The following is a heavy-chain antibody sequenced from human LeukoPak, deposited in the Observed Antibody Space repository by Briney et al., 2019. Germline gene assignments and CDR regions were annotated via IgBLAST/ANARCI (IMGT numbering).Heavy chain of an antibody. CDR2: IIPIFGTA. Sequence: SVKVSCKASGGTFSSYAISWVRQAPGQGREWMGGIIPIFGTANYAQKFQGRVTITTDESTSTAYMELSSLRSEDTAVYYCASHYCSSTSCHIDYWGQGTLVTVSS. CDR1: GGTFSSYA. D-gene: IGHD2-2*01. J-gene: IGHJ4*02. V-gene: IGHV1-69*05. CDR3: ASHYCSSTSCHIDY.